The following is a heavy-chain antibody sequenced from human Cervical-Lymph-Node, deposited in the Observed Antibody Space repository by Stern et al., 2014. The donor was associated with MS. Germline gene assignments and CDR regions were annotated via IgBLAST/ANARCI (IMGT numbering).Heavy chain of an antibody. CDR2: ISYHGSNK. V-gene: IGHV3-30*18. Sequence: QVQLVESGGGVVQPGRSLRLSCAASGFAFSSFGMHWVRQAPGKGLEWVADISYHGSNKYYADSVKGRFTISRDNSKNTLYLQMNTLRPEDTAVYYCAKPQQQLAFDSWGQGTLVTVSS. CDR3: AKPQQQLAFDS. J-gene: IGHJ4*02. D-gene: IGHD1-1*01. CDR1: GFAFSSFG.